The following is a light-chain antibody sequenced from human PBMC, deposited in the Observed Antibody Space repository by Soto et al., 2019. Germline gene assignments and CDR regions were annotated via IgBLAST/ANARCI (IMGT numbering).Light chain of an antibody. CDR2: WAS. CDR1: QSCLYNSNNDSY. V-gene: IGKV4-1*01. J-gene: IGKJ1*01. CDR3: QQYYSIPWT. Sequence: DIVMTQTPDSLAVSLGERATINCKSSQSCLYNSNNDSYLTWYQQKPGQSPKVLIYWASTRESGVPDRFSGSGSGTDFTLTISSLQAEDVAVYYCQQYYSIPWTFGQGTKVDIK.